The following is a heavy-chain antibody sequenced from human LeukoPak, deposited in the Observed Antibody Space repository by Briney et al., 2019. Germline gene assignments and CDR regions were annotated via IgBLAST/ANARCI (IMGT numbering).Heavy chain of an antibody. CDR1: GFTFSSYW. CDR2: INSDGSSR. J-gene: IGHJ4*02. Sequence: QPGVSLTLSCAASGFTFSSYWMHWVRQAPGKGLVWVSRINSDGSSRSYADSVRGRFTISRENAKNTLYLQMNSLRTEDTAVYYCARSQGALNYWGQGTLVTVSS. CDR3: ARSQGALNY. D-gene: IGHD1-26*01. V-gene: IGHV3-74*01.